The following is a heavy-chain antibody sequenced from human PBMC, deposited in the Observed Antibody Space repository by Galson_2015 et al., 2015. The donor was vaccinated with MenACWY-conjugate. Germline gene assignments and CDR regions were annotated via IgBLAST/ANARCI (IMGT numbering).Heavy chain of an antibody. CDR2: IKSESNGVTT. D-gene: IGHD6-19*01. V-gene: IGHV3-15*07. CDR3: ATHIVVTGTVDY. CDR1: GFSFTNAW. J-gene: IGHJ4*02. Sequence: SLRLSCAASGFSFTNAWMNWVRQVPGKGLEWVGRIKSESNGVTTEYAAPVKDRFTISRDNSKNTVYLQMNSLKTEVTAVYYCATHIVVTGTVDYWGQGTLVTVSS.